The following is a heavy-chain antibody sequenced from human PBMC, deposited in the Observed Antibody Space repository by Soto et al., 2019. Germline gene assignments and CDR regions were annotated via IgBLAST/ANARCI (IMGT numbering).Heavy chain of an antibody. CDR3: ARKDGRDSSGYYGMDV. V-gene: IGHV6-1*01. CDR2: TYYRSKWYN. CDR1: GDGVSNNSAA. Sequence: SQTLSLTCAISGDGVSNNSAAWNWIRQSPSRGLEWLGRTYYRSKWYNDYAVSVKSRITINPDTSKNQFSLQLNSVTPEDTAVYYCARKDGRDSSGYYGMDVWGQGTTVTVSS. D-gene: IGHD3-22*01. J-gene: IGHJ6*02.